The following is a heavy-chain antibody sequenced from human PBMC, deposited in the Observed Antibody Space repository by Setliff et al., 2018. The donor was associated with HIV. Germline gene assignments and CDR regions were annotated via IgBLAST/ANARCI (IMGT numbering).Heavy chain of an antibody. V-gene: IGHV4-34*01. Sequence: PSETLSLTCAVYGGSFSGYYWTWIRQPPGKGLEWIGDINHSGITNYNPSLKSRVTISVDTSKNQFSLKLSSVTAADTAVYYCARGGQYYNFWSGYYPIGVYYYYMDVWGKGTTGTVS. CDR3: ARGGQYYNFWSGYYPIGVYYYYMDV. D-gene: IGHD3-3*01. CDR2: INHSGIT. J-gene: IGHJ6*03. CDR1: GGSFSGYY.